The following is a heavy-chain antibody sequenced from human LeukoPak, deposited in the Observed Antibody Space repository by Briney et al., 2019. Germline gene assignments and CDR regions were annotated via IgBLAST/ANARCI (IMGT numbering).Heavy chain of an antibody. V-gene: IGHV1-18*01. CDR2: ISAYNGNT. CDR1: GYTFTSYG. J-gene: IGHJ3*02. D-gene: IGHD3-10*01. Sequence: ASVKVSCKASGYTFTSYGISWVRQAPGQGLEWMGWISAYNGNTNYAQKLQGRVTMTTDTSTSTAYMELRSLRSDDTAVYYCAAASRLLWFGEYNAFDIWGQGTMVTVSS. CDR3: AAASRLLWFGEYNAFDI.